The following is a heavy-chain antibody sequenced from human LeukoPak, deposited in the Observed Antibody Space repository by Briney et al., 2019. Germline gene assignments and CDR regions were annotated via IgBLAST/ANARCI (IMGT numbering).Heavy chain of an antibody. V-gene: IGHV1-18*01. CDR2: ISAYNGNT. D-gene: IGHD5-24*01. CDR1: GYTFTSYG. J-gene: IGHJ4*02. CDR3: ARLKDDGYNSAY. Sequence: ASVKVSCKASGYTFTSYGISWVRQAPGQGLKWMGWISAYNGNTNYAQKLQGRVTMTTDTSTSTAYMELRSLRSDDTAVYYCARLKDDGYNSAYWGQGTLVTVSS.